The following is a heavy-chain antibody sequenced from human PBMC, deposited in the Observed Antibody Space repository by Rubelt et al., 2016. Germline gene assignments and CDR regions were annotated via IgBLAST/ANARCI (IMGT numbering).Heavy chain of an antibody. CDR2: IDPSDSYT. D-gene: IGHD1-14*01. Sequence: EVQLVQSGAEVKKPGESLRISCKGSGYSFTSYWISWVRQMPGKGLEWMGRIDPSDSYTNYSPLFDGHVTSAADKAISTAYLQWSSLKASDTAMYYCARHVNHNWFDPWGQGTLVTVSS. CDR3: ARHVNHNWFDP. V-gene: IGHV5-10-1*03. J-gene: IGHJ5*02. CDR1: GYSFTSYW.